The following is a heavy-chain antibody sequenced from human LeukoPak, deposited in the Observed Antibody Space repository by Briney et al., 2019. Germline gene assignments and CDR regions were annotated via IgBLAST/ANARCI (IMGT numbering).Heavy chain of an antibody. V-gene: IGHV4-59*08. CDR1: GGSISSYY. CDR2: IYYSGST. D-gene: IGHD3-9*01. J-gene: IGHJ3*02. CDR3: ARLRTYYDILTGYSLVHAFDI. Sequence: SETLSLTCTVSGGSISSYYWSWIRQPPGKGLEWIGYIYYSGSTNYNPSLKSRVTISVDTSKNQFSLKLSSVTAADTAVYYCARLRTYYDILTGYSLVHAFDIRGQGTMVTVSS.